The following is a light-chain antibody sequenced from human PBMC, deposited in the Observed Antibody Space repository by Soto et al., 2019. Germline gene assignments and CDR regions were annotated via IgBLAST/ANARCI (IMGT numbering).Light chain of an antibody. V-gene: IGLV4-69*01. CDR1: SGHSSYA. Sequence: QLVLTQAPSAAASLGASVKLTCTLSSGHSSYAIAWHQQQPEKGPRYLMKLNSDGCHSKGDEIPDRFSASSSQAERYLTISGVQCVGAADNSCQTWGTGNRVLGTGPKLTV. J-gene: IGLJ1*01. CDR2: LNSDGCH. CDR3: QTWGTGNRV.